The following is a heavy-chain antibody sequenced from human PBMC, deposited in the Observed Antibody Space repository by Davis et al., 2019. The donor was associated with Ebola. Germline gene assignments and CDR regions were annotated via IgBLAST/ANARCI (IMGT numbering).Heavy chain of an antibody. Sequence: GESLKISCAASGFTFNNYWMHWVRQAPGKGPVWVSRINNDGSWISYPDSVKGRFTISRDNAKNTLYLQMNSLRAEDTAVYYCARAPLGVLDYWGQGTLVTVSS. D-gene: IGHD1-1*01. CDR2: INNDGSWI. J-gene: IGHJ4*02. CDR3: ARAPLGVLDY. CDR1: GFTFNNYW. V-gene: IGHV3-74*01.